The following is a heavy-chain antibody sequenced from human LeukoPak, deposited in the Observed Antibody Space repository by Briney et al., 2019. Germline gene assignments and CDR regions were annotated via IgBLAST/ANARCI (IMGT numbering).Heavy chain of an antibody. CDR1: GYSFTSYW. V-gene: IGHV5-51*01. CDR3: ARPSKDGGNSFDYFDY. Sequence: GESLKISCKGSGYSFTSYWIGWVRQMPGKGLEWMGIIYPGDSDTRYSPSFQGQVTISADKSISTAYLQWSSLKASDTAMYYCARPSKDGGNSFDYFDYWGQGTLVTVSS. D-gene: IGHD4-23*01. CDR2: IYPGDSDT. J-gene: IGHJ4*02.